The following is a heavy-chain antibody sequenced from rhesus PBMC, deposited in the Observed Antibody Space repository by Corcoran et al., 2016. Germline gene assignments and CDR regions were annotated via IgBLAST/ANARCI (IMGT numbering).Heavy chain of an antibody. Sequence: QVQLQESGPGLVKPSETLSLTCAVSGASIRSYWWTCIRPPPGKGREWIGEIFGNSGNSYYNPSLKSRVIISKDASKNQFSLKLSSVTAADTAVYYCARSGYGSGGVYWGQGILVTVSS. V-gene: IGHV4-80*01. CDR1: GASIRSYW. CDR3: ARSGYGSGGVY. CDR2: IFGNSGNS. J-gene: IGHJ4*01. D-gene: IGHD4-4*01.